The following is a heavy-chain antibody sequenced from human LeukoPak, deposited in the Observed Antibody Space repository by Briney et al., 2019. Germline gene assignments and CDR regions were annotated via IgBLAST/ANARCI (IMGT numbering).Heavy chain of an antibody. D-gene: IGHD5-18*01. CDR3: ARGEGYSYVQYYYYYYGMDV. Sequence: GGSLRLSCAACGFTFSSYSMNWVRQAPGKGLEWVSYISSSSSTIYYADSVKGRFTISRDNAKNSLYLQMNSLRDEDTAVYYCARGEGYSYVQYYYYYYGMDVWGQGTTVTVSS. V-gene: IGHV3-48*02. J-gene: IGHJ6*02. CDR1: GFTFSSYS. CDR2: ISSSSSTI.